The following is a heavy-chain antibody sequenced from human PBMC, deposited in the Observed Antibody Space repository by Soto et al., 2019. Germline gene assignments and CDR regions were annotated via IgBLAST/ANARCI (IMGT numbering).Heavy chain of an antibody. V-gene: IGHV1-69*13. J-gene: IGHJ6*02. CDR1: GGTFSSYA. CDR2: IIPIFGTA. CDR3: ARDTIFGVVRPYGMDV. Sequence: SVKVSCKASGGTFSSYAISWVRQAPGQGLEWMGGIIPIFGTANYAQKFQGRVTITADESTSTAYMELSSLRSEDTAVYYCARDTIFGVVRPYGMDVWGQGTTVTVS. D-gene: IGHD3-3*01.